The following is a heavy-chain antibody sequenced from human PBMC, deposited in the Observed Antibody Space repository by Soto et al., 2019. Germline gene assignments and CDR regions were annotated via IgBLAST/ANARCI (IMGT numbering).Heavy chain of an antibody. CDR3: ARQGFGELHGLVDV. V-gene: IGHV4-59*08. D-gene: IGHD3-10*01. CDR2: IGYNGFT. Sequence: QVQLQESGPGLVKPSETLSLTCTISGGPMNNYYCSWFRQPRGQGLEWIGYIGYNGFTRYNPSLRRRVAISLDTAKNQLSLNLSSVTAADTALYYCARQGFGELHGLVDVWGQGITVTVSS. J-gene: IGHJ6*02. CDR1: GGPMNNYY.